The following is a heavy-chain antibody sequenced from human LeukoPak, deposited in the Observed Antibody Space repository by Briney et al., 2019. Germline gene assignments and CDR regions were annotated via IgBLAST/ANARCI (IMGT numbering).Heavy chain of an antibody. CDR1: GFTFSSYA. CDR3: AKESDYYDSSDYSFDY. J-gene: IGHJ4*02. D-gene: IGHD3-22*01. Sequence: PGGSLRLSCAASGFTFSSYAMSWVRQAPGKGLEWVSAISGSGGSTYYADSVKGRFTISRDNSKNTLYLQMNSLRAEDTAVYYCAKESDYYDSSDYSFDYWGQGTLVTVSS. CDR2: ISGSGGST. V-gene: IGHV3-23*01.